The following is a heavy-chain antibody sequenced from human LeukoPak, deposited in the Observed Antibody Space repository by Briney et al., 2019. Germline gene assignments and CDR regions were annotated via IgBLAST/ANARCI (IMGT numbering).Heavy chain of an antibody. CDR1: GGSISSYY. J-gene: IGHJ4*02. Sequence: SETLSLTCTVSGGSISSYYWSWIRQPPGKGLEWIGYIYYSGSTNYNPSLKSRVTISVDTSKNQFSLKLSPVTAADTAVYYCARISAYSGTYYWGQGTLVTVSS. D-gene: IGHD1-26*01. CDR2: IYYSGST. CDR3: ARISAYSGTYY. V-gene: IGHV4-59*08.